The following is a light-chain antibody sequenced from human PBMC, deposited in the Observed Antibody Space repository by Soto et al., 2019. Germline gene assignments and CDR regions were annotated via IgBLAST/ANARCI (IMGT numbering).Light chain of an antibody. CDR2: DAS. V-gene: IGKV3-11*01. J-gene: IGKJ5*01. Sequence: ETVLTQSPATLSLSPGERATLSCRASRSVSRFLAWYQQKPGQAPRLLIYDASNRATGIPARFSGSGSGTDFTLTISSLEPTDFAVYYCQQRGNWPPITFGQGTRLDIK. CDR1: RSVSRF. CDR3: QQRGNWPPIT.